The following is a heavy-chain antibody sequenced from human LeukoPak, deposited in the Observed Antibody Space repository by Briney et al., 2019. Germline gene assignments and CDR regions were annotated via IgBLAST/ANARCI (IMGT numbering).Heavy chain of an antibody. CDR2: IHPTGST. CDR1: GGSLGTFY. V-gene: IGHV4-4*07. Sequence: SETLSLTCSVPGGSLGTFYWSWIRQSANKGLEYLGRIHPTGSTNYKPSLKSRFTLSIDTSRNKFSMTLQFVTAADTAVYFCARAHSGFYLDTWGQGTLVTVSS. CDR3: ARAHSGFYLDT. J-gene: IGHJ4*02. D-gene: IGHD3-22*01.